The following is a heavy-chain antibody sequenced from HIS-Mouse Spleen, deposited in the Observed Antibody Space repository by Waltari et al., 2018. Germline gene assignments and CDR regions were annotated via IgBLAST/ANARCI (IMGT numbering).Heavy chain of an antibody. V-gene: IGHV4-39*07. CDR1: GGSISSSSYT. CDR3: AREIPYSSSWYDWYFDL. Sequence: QLQLQESGPGLVKPSETLSLTCTVSGGSISSSSYTWGWIRQPPGKGLEWIGSIYYSGSTYYNPSLKSRVTISVDTSKNQFSLQLSSVTAADTAVYYCAREIPYSSSWYDWYFDLWGRGTLVTVSS. CDR2: IYYSGST. D-gene: IGHD6-13*01. J-gene: IGHJ2*01.